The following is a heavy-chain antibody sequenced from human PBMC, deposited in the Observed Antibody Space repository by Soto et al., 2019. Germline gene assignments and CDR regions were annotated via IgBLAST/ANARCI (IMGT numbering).Heavy chain of an antibody. V-gene: IGHV4-59*01. Sequence: SETLSLTCIVSGGSIISGYWSWIRQPPGKGLEWIGYISYSGNTNYNPSLKIRVTMSVDTPKTQSSLRRNSVTTADTAVYYCAGLRGYAGSPIDYWGQGTLVKVSS. CDR3: AGLRGYAGSPIDY. CDR2: ISYSGNT. J-gene: IGHJ4*02. D-gene: IGHD2-15*01. CDR1: GGSIISGY.